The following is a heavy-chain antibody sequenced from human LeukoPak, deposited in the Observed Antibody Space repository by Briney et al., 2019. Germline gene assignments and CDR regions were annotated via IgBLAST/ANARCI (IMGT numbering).Heavy chain of an antibody. CDR1: GFTFDDYA. D-gene: IGHD6-19*01. CDR3: AKVLYSSGWYYFDY. Sequence: GGSLRLSCAASGFTFDDYAMHWVRQAPGKGLEWVSGISWNSGSIGYADSVKGRFAISRDNAKNSLYLQMNSLRAEDTALYYCAKVLYSSGWYYFDYWGQGTLVTVSS. CDR2: ISWNSGSI. J-gene: IGHJ4*02. V-gene: IGHV3-9*01.